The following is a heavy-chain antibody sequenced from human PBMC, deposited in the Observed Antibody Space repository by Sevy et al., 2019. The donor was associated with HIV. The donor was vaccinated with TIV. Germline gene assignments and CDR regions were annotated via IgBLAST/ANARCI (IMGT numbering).Heavy chain of an antibody. CDR1: GYTFTSYG. J-gene: IGHJ4*02. CDR3: ARVGDYVWGSYRMGSYFDY. Sequence: ASVKVSCKASGYTFTSYGISWLRQAPGQGLEWMGWISAYNGNTNYAQKLQGRVTMTTDTSTSTAYMELRSLRSDDTAVYYCARVGDYVWGSYRMGSYFDYWGQGTLVTVSS. D-gene: IGHD3-16*02. V-gene: IGHV1-18*04. CDR2: ISAYNGNT.